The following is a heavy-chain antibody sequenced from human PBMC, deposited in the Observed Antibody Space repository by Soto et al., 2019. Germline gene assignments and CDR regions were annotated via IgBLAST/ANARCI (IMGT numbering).Heavy chain of an antibody. J-gene: IGHJ4*02. D-gene: IGHD3-3*01. V-gene: IGHV1-3*01. CDR3: AREPEDGVPGDF. CDR1: GYTFTSHT. CDR2: IIVSHGRP. Sequence: QVQLVQSGAEVKEPGASVKVSCKASGYTFTSHTIHWARQAPGQGLEWMGWIIVSHGRPRIAPHFQGRVTLTTDTSATTAYTELNSLTSEGTAVYFCAREPEDGVPGDFWGQGTLVVVSS.